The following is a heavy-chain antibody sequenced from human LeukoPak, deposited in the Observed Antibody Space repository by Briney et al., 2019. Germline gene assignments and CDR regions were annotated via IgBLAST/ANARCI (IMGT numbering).Heavy chain of an antibody. CDR3: ARRGDSSSWLDY. J-gene: IGHJ4*02. D-gene: IGHD6-13*01. Sequence: AGGSLRLSCAASGFTFSSYGMHWVRQAPGKGLEWVAVIWYDGSRIYYADSVKGRFTISRDNSQNTLFLQMDSLRAEDTAVYYCARRGDSSSWLDYWGQGTLVTVSS. CDR2: IWYDGSRI. V-gene: IGHV3-33*08. CDR1: GFTFSSYG.